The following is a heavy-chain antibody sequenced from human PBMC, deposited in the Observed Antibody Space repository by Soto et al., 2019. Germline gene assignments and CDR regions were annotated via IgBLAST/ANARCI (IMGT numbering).Heavy chain of an antibody. Sequence: GSLRLSCAASGFTFSSYAMSWVRQAPGKGLEWVSAISGSGGSTYYADSMKGRFTISRDNSKNTLYLQMNSLRAEDTAVYYCAKGGSSGSRDYYYYYGMDVWGQGTTVTVSS. CDR3: AKGGSSGSRDYYYYYGMDV. J-gene: IGHJ6*02. CDR1: GFTFSSYA. D-gene: IGHD6-19*01. CDR2: ISGSGGST. V-gene: IGHV3-23*01.